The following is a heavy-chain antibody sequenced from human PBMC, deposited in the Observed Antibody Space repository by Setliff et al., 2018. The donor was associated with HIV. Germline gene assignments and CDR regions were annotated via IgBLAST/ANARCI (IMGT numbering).Heavy chain of an antibody. V-gene: IGHV4-39*01. J-gene: IGHJ4*02. CDR1: GGPMTTISSY. CDR2: IYYGGST. CDR3: ARPGSRSDWRH. D-gene: IGHD6-19*01. Sequence: TLSLTCTVSGGPMTTISSYWGWIRQSPGKGLEWIASIYYGGSTYYNPSLKSRTTISLDTSKNQFSLTLRSVTAADTAMYYCARPGSRSDWRHWGRGTLVTVSS.